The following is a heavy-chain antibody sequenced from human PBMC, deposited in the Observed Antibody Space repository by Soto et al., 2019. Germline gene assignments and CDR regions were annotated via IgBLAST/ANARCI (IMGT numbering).Heavy chain of an antibody. Sequence: TLSLTCTVSGGSISSSSYYWGWIRQPPGKGLEWIGSIYYSGSTYYNPSLKSRVTISVDTSKNQFSLKLSSVTAADTAVYYCARQGWVATINFDYWGQGTLVTVSS. CDR3: ARQGWVATINFDY. CDR2: IYYSGST. V-gene: IGHV4-39*01. D-gene: IGHD5-12*01. CDR1: GGSISSSSYY. J-gene: IGHJ4*02.